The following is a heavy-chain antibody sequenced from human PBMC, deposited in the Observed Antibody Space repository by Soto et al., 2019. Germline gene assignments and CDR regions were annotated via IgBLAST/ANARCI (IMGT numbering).Heavy chain of an antibody. CDR3: ASDYCRSTSCYNLWFDP. Sequence: QVQLVQSGAEVKKPGASVKVSCKASGYTFTSYGISWVRQAPGQGLEWMGWISAYKGNTNYAQKLQGRVTMTTDTSTSTAYMELRSLRADDPAVYYCASDYCRSTSCYNLWFDPWGQGTLVTVSS. CDR1: GYTFTSYG. D-gene: IGHD2-2*02. J-gene: IGHJ5*02. V-gene: IGHV1-18*04. CDR2: ISAYKGNT.